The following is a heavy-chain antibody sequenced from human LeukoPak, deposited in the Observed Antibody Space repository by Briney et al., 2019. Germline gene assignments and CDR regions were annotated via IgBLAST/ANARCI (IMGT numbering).Heavy chain of an antibody. CDR3: ARGYCTNGACRTFDI. CDR2: ISPNGGTT. J-gene: IGHJ4*02. D-gene: IGHD2-8*01. Sequence: ASVKVCCKASGYTFTDYFIHWVRQAPGQGLEWMGIISPNGGTTNYAQKFQDRVTMTRDTSTSTVYMELSSLRSEDTAVYYCARGYCTNGACRTFDIWGQGTLVTVSS. V-gene: IGHV1-46*01. CDR1: GYTFTDYF.